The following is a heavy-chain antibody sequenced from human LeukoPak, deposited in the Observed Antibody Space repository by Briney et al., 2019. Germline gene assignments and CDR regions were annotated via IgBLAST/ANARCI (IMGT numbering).Heavy chain of an antibody. V-gene: IGHV4-59*08. CDR3: ATNAGPAALDAIDI. CDR2: ISYRGTT. D-gene: IGHD2-2*01. CDR1: GNSINRHY. Sequence: PSETLSLTCTVSGNSINRHYWSWIRQTPGKGLEWIGYISYRGTTKYNPSLKSRVTISIDTSNNQFSLRLSSVTAADTAVYYCATNAGPAALDAIDIWGQGTIVTVSS. J-gene: IGHJ3*02.